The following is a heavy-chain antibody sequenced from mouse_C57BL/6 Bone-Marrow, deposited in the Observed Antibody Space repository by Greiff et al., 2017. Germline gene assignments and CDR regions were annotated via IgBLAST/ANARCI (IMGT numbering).Heavy chain of an antibody. J-gene: IGHJ2*01. D-gene: IGHD2-3*01. CDR2: IYPGNSDT. CDR3: APYDNYVDY. CDR1: GYTFTRYW. Sequence: VQLQESGTVLARPGASVKMSCKTSGYTFTRYWMHWVKQRPGQGLEWIGAIYPGNSDTSSNQKFKGKATLTAVTSASTAYMELRSLTNEDSAVDYCAPYDNYVDYWGQGTTLTVSS. V-gene: IGHV1-5*01.